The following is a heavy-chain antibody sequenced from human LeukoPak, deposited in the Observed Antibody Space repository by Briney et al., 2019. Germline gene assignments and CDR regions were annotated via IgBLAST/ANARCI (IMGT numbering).Heavy chain of an antibody. Sequence: PGGSLRLSCAASGFTFSSYGIHWVRQAPGKGLEWVAFIRYDGSIKYYADSVKGRFTISRDNSKNTLYVQMKSLRAEDTAVYYCAKDFVVVPGNVNYFDSWGQGTLVTVSS. CDR2: IRYDGSIK. J-gene: IGHJ4*02. CDR3: AKDFVVVPGNVNYFDS. V-gene: IGHV3-30*02. CDR1: GFTFSSYG. D-gene: IGHD2-21*02.